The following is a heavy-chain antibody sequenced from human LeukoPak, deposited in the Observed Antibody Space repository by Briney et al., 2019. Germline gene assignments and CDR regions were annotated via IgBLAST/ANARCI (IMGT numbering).Heavy chain of an antibody. V-gene: IGHV4-38-2*02. CDR2: IYHSGST. D-gene: IGHD3-22*01. J-gene: IGHJ5*02. CDR3: ARGSLPYYDSSGYNWFDP. Sequence: PSETLSLTCTVSGYSISSGYYWGWIRQPPGKGLEWIGSIYHSGSTYYNPSLKSRVTISVDTSKNQFSLELSSVTAADTAVYYCARGSLPYYDSSGYNWFDPWGQGTLVTVSS. CDR1: GYSISSGYY.